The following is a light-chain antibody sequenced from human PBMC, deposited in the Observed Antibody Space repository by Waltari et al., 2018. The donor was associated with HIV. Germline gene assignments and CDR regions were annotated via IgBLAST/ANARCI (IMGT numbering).Light chain of an antibody. CDR2: RND. J-gene: IGLJ3*02. CDR1: NYNIGNNF. Sequence: QPVLTQPPSASRSPGQRVLMSCSGTNYNIGNNFVSWFQQVPGRAPNLVIYRNDQRPSGVPARISAAKSGTSASLAITGLQSDDEAVYYCGSWDDKLSHWVFGGGTKLTV. CDR3: GSWDDKLSHWV. V-gene: IGLV1-47*01.